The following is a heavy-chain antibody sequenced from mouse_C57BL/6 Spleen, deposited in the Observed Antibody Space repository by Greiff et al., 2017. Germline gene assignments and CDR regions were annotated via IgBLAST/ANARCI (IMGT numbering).Heavy chain of an antibody. CDR2: INPNNGGT. CDR1: GYTFTDYY. CDR3: ARREREYYFDY. J-gene: IGHJ2*01. V-gene: IGHV1-26*01. Sequence: VQLQQSGPELVKPGASVKISCKASGYTFTDYYMNWVKQSHGKSLEWIGDINPNNGGTSYNQKFKGKATLTVDKSSSTAYMELRSLTSEDSAVYYCARREREYYFDYWGQGTTLTVSS.